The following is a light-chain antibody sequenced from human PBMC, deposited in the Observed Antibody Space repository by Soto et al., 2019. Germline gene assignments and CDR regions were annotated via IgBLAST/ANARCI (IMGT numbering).Light chain of an antibody. CDR3: QQRSNWPPIT. J-gene: IGKJ5*01. V-gene: IGKV3-11*01. CDR2: DAS. CDR1: QSFSSY. Sequence: EIVLTQSPATLSLSPGERATLSCRASQSFSSYLAWYQQKPGQAPRLLIYDASNSASGIPDRFSGSGSATDFTLTISSLEPEDFAVYYCQQRSNWPPITFGQGTRLEIK.